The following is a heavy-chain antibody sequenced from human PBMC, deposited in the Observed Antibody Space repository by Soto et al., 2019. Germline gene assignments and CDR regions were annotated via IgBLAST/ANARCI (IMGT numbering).Heavy chain of an antibody. J-gene: IGHJ4*02. CDR1: GGSVSSGSYY. V-gene: IGHV4-61*01. CDR2: IYYSGST. Sequence: QVQLQESGPGLVKPSETLSLTCTVSGGSVSSGSYYWSWIRQPPGKGLEWIGYIYYSGSTNYNPSHKSRVTISVDTSKNQFSLKLSSVTAADTAVYYCARVGNSPPDYWGQGTLVTVSS. CDR3: ARVGNSPPDY. D-gene: IGHD5-18*01.